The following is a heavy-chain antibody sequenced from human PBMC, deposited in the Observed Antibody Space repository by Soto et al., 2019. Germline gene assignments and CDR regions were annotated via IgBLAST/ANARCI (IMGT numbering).Heavy chain of an antibody. CDR1: GFTFGSYA. CDR2: ISGSGGST. V-gene: IGHV3-23*01. Sequence: GGSLRLSCAASGFTFGSYAMSWVRQAPGKGLEWVSAISGSGGSTYYADSVKGRFTISRDNSKNTLYLQMNSLRAEDTAVYYCAKVDDYVWGSYRLFDYWGQGTLVTVSS. CDR3: AKVDDYVWGSYRLFDY. D-gene: IGHD3-16*02. J-gene: IGHJ4*02.